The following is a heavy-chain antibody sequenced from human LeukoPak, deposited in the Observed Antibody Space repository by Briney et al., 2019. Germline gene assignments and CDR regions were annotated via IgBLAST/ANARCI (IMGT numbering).Heavy chain of an antibody. CDR2: IYTSGST. D-gene: IGHD2-2*01. J-gene: IGHJ5*02. CDR3: ARALAGHQRNFDP. Sequence: SQTLSLTCTVSGGSISSGSYYWSWLRQPAGRGLEWIGRIYTSGSTNYNPSLKSRVTISVDTSKNQFSLKLSSVTAADTAVYYCARALAGHQRNFDPWGQGTLVTVSS. CDR1: GGSISSGSYY. V-gene: IGHV4-61*02.